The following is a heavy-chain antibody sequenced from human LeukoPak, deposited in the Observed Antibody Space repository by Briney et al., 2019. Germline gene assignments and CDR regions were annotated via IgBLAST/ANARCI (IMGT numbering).Heavy chain of an antibody. CDR1: EFTFSTYW. J-gene: IGHJ4*02. D-gene: IGHD1-1*01. CDR3: ARSSGIGTTDY. CDR2: INYDGGQT. Sequence: QAGGSVRLSCAASEFTFSTYWMRWARQAPGRGREWVANINYDGGQTYYVDSVGGRFTISRDNAKNSLYLQMNSLRVEDTAVYYCARSSGIGTTDYWGQGTLVIVSS. V-gene: IGHV3-7*03.